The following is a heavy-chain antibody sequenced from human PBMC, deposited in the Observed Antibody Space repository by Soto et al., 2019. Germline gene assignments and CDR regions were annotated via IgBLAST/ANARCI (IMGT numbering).Heavy chain of an antibody. V-gene: IGHV1-46*01. Sequence: ASVKVSCKASGYTFTSFYMHWVRQAPGQGLEWMGMINPSGGGTNYAQKFQGRVTMTRDTSTSTVYMELSSLRSEDTAVYYCARDRSDYYDTGGYFFDSWGQGTLVTVSS. CDR1: GYTFTSFY. CDR2: INPSGGGT. D-gene: IGHD3-22*01. CDR3: ARDRSDYYDTGGYFFDS. J-gene: IGHJ4*02.